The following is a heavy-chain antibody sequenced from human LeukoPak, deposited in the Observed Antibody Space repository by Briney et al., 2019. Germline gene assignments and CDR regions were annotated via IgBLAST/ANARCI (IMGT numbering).Heavy chain of an antibody. CDR3: ARGYCSSTSCYVWFDP. Sequence: SETLSLTCAVYGGSFSGYYWSWIRQPPGKGLEWIGEINHSGSTNYNPSLKSRVTISVDTSKNQFSLKLSSVTAADTAVYYCARGYCSSTSCYVWFDPWGQGTPVTVSS. CDR2: INHSGST. J-gene: IGHJ5*02. CDR1: GGSFSGYY. D-gene: IGHD2-2*01. V-gene: IGHV4-34*01.